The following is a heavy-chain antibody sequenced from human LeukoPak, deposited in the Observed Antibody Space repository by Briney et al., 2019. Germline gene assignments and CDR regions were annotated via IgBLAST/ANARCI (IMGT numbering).Heavy chain of an antibody. CDR3: ADRMVGGVMITAFDI. CDR1: GGSISSSNW. CDR2: IYHSGST. V-gene: IGHV4-4*01. J-gene: IGHJ3*02. D-gene: IGHD3-10*01. Sequence: PSETLSLTCAVSGGSISSSNWWSWVRQPPGKGLEWIGEIYHSGSTNYNPSLKSRVTISVDKSKNLFSLKLSSVTAADTAVYCWADRMVGGVMITAFDIWGQGTMVTVSS.